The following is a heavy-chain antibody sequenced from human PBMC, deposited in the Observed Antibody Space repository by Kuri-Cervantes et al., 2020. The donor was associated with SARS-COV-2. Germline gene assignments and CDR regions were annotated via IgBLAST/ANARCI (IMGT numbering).Heavy chain of an antibody. Sequence: GESLKISCAASGFTFSNYGMHWVRQAPGKGLEWVTFLRYDGGEKHYADSVKGRLTISRDNSRNTLYLQMNSLRAEDTAVYYCAKDGYNYDYFDYWGQGTLVTVSS. J-gene: IGHJ4*02. CDR2: LRYDGGEK. D-gene: IGHD5-24*01. CDR3: AKDGYNYDYFDY. V-gene: IGHV3-30*02. CDR1: GFTFSNYG.